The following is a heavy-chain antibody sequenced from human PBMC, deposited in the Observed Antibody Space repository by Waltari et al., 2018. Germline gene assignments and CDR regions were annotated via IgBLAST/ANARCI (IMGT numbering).Heavy chain of an antibody. Sequence: QVQLQQWGAGLLQPSETLSLTCAVYGGSFSGSYWGWLRPSPGKGLEWIGEINHAGNRNYNPSLRSRVTMLVDTSRSQFSLKLSSMTAADTALYYCVRLEDCSGPGGNCYSGDSFALDVWGQGTTVTVSS. V-gene: IGHV4-34*02. CDR1: GGSFSGSY. J-gene: IGHJ6*02. CDR3: VRLEDCSGPGGNCYSGDSFALDV. CDR2: INHAGNR. D-gene: IGHD2-8*02.